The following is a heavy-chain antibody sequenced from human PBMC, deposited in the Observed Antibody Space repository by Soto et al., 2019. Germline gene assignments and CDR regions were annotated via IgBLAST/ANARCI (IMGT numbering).Heavy chain of an antibody. CDR2: ISSTGRTI. J-gene: IGHJ6*02. Sequence: VQLVQSGGGLVKPGESLRLSCAASGFNFGDYYMSWIRQAPGEGLEWLACISSTGRTIYYADSVRGRFTISRDNTKSSLYRQMNSLSKGDWAMFFWARDGGPLPLEMDVWGQGTTAPFSS. CDR3: ARDGGPLPLEMDV. D-gene: IGHD1-26*01. CDR1: GFNFGDYY. V-gene: IGHV3-11*01.